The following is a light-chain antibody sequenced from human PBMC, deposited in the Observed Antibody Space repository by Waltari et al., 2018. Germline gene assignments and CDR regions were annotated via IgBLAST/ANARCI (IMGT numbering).Light chain of an antibody. Sequence: QSALTQPASVSGSPGQSTTISCPGTISDVGNYNLVSWYQHHPGKAPKLILYEVSERPSGVSNRFSGSKSGNTASLTISGLQAEDEADYYCCSYARYTSLVFGGGTRLTVL. CDR2: EVS. V-gene: IGLV2-23*02. CDR1: ISDVGNYNL. J-gene: IGLJ3*02. CDR3: CSYARYTSLV.